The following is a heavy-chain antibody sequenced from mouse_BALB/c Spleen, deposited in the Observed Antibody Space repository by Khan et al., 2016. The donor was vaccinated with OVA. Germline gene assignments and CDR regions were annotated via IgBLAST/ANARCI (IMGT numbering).Heavy chain of an antibody. CDR3: ASHLTGSFAY. J-gene: IGHJ3*01. Sequence: EVQLQESGGDLVRPGGSLKLSCSASGFTFSTYSMSWVRQTPDKRLEWVATISSAGDYTFFPDSVKGRFTISRDNARNTLYLQMSSLRSEDTAMYYCASHLTGSFAYWGQGTLVTVSA. CDR1: GFTFSTYS. D-gene: IGHD4-1*01. V-gene: IGHV5-6*01. CDR2: ISSAGDYT.